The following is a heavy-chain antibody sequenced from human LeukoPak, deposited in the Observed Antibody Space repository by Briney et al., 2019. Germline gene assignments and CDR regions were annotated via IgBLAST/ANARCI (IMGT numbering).Heavy chain of an antibody. CDR3: ARDSGMVRGTVNY. CDR1: GYTFTSYY. CDR2: INPSGGST. D-gene: IGHD3-10*01. Sequence: ASVKVSCKSSGYTFTSYYMYWVRQAPGQGLEWMGIINPSGGSTSYAQKFQGRVTMTRDTSTSTVYMELSSLRSEDTAVYYCARDSGMVRGTVNYWGQGTLVTVSS. V-gene: IGHV1-46*01. J-gene: IGHJ4*02.